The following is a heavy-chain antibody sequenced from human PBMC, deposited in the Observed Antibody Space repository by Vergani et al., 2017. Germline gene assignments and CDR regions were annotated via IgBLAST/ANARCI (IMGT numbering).Heavy chain of an antibody. V-gene: IGHV3-30-3*01. CDR3: AKDKHSVASDAFDI. CDR2: ISYDGSNK. CDR1: GFTFSSYA. D-gene: IGHD5-12*01. Sequence: QVQLVESGGGVVQPGRSLRLSCAASGFTFSSYAMHWVRQAPGKGLEWVAVISYDGSNKYYADSVKGRFTISRDNSKNTLYLQMNSLRAEDTAVYYCAKDKHSVASDAFDIWGQGTMVTVSS. J-gene: IGHJ3*02.